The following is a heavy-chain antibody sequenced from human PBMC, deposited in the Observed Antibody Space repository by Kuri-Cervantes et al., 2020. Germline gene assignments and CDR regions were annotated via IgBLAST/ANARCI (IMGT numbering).Heavy chain of an antibody. CDR3: ARAGGDLYYGSGLDY. CDR2: ISYDGSNN. Sequence: GGSLRLSCAASGFTFSSYAMSWVRQAPGKGLEWVAVISYDGSNNYYADSVKGRLTISRDNSKNTLYLQMNSLRAEDTAVYYCARAGGDLYYGSGLDYWGQGTLVTVSS. D-gene: IGHD3-10*01. CDR1: GFTFSSYA. J-gene: IGHJ4*02. V-gene: IGHV3-30-3*01.